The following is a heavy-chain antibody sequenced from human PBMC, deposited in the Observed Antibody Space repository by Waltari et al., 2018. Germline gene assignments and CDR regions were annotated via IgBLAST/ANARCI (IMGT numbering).Heavy chain of an antibody. Sequence: EVQLVESGGGLVKPGGSLRLSCAGSGFNFNNYYMSWVRQAPGKGLEWVSSISSSRSYIFYADSVKGRVTISRDNAKSSVFLQMHSMRAEDTAVYYCARVFSPNVAARHFDYWGQGTLATVSS. CDR1: GFNFNNYY. V-gene: IGHV3-21*01. CDR3: ARVFSPNVAARHFDY. D-gene: IGHD6-6*01. CDR2: ISSSRSYI. J-gene: IGHJ4*02.